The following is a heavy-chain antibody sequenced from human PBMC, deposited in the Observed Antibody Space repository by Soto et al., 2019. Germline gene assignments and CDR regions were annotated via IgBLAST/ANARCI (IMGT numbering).Heavy chain of an antibody. CDR3: ARDDRNDYIGYFGY. Sequence: ASVKVSCKASGYTFTSYYMHWVRQAPGQGLEWMGIINPSGGSTSYSPSLRSRLTISVDTSNTRLSLTLSSVTAADTAVYYCARDDRNDYIGYFGYWGQGTLVTVSS. D-gene: IGHD4-4*01. CDR1: GYTFTSYY. V-gene: IGHV1-46*01. CDR2: INPSGGST. J-gene: IGHJ4*01.